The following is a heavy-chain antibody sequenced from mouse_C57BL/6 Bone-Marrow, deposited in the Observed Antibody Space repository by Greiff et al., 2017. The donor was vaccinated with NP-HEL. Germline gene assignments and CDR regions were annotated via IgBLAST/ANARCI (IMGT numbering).Heavy chain of an antibody. CDR2: INYDGSST. CDR1: GFTFSDYY. D-gene: IGHD1-1*01. CDR3: ARGGVVMYFDY. J-gene: IGHJ2*01. Sequence: EVQLVESEGGLVQPGSSMKLSCTASGFTFSDYYMAWVRQVPEKGLEWVANINYDGSSTYYLDSLKSRFIISSDYAKNILYLQMSSLKSEDTATYYCARGGVVMYFDYWGQGTTLTVSS. V-gene: IGHV5-16*01.